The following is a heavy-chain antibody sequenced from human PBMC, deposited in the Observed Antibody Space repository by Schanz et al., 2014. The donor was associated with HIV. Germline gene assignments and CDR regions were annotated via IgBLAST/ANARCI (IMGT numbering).Heavy chain of an antibody. V-gene: IGHV3-23*01. CDR1: GFNFNNYA. D-gene: IGHD3-22*01. CDR2: ISESGGRT. CDR3: AKPEYDSRGNSQSHFDS. Sequence: VQLLDSGGGLEQPGGSLRLSCAASGFNFNNYAMTWVRQAPGKGLEWVPSISESGGRTYYADSVNGRFTISRDNSKNTLYLQMTTLRTEDTAVYYCAKPEYDSRGNSQSHFDSWGQGTLVTVSS. J-gene: IGHJ4*02.